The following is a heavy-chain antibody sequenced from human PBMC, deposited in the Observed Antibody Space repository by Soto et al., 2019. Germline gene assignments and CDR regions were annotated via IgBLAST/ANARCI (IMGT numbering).Heavy chain of an antibody. CDR1: GYTFTSYG. CDR2: ISAYNGNT. V-gene: IGHV1-18*01. Sequence: QVQLVQSGAEVKKPGASVKASCKASGYTFTSYGISWVRQAPGQGLEWMGWISAYNGNTNYAQKLQGRVTMTTDTSTSTAYMELRSLRSDDTAVYYCAREGEYYYDSSGYYYADYWGQGTLVTVSS. CDR3: AREGEYYYDSSGYYYADY. D-gene: IGHD3-22*01. J-gene: IGHJ4*02.